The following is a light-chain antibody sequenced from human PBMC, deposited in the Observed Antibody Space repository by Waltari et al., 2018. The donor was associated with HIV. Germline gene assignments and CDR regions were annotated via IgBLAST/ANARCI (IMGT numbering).Light chain of an antibody. Sequence: QSALTQPASVSGSPGPSITISCTGTSSDVGSYNLVSWYQQHPGKAPKLMIYEGSKRPSGVSNRFAGSKSCNTASLTISGLQAEDEADYYCCSYAGSSTLVFGGGTKLTVL. CDR3: CSYAGSSTLV. V-gene: IGLV2-23*01. CDR1: SSDVGSYNL. J-gene: IGLJ2*01. CDR2: EGS.